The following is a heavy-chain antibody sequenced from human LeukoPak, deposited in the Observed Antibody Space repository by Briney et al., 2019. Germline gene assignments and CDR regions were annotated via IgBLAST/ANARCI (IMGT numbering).Heavy chain of an antibody. CDR2: IHPADSET. J-gene: IGHJ4*02. V-gene: IGHV5-51*01. CDR3: GRSHYYGWGGGDY. D-gene: IGHD3-10*01. Sequence: GESLKISCKDFGDSFTDYWIGWVRQMPGKGLEWMGIIHPADSETLYSPSFQGQVTISADVSITTVYLQWSSLKASDTAILCCGRSHYYGWGGGDYWGQGTLVTVSS. CDR1: GDSFTDYW.